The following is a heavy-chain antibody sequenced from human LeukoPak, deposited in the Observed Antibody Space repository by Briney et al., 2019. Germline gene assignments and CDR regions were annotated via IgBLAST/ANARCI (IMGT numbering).Heavy chain of an antibody. J-gene: IGHJ4*02. CDR3: AKDRDNYGSFDY. CDR1: GFTFSSYG. D-gene: IGHD3-10*01. Sequence: GGSLRLSCATSGFTFSSYGMNWVRQAPGKGLEWVAFIRFDGSFKYYADSVKGRFTISRDNSKNTLYLQMNSLRTEDTAVYYCAKDRDNYGSFDYWGQGTLVTVSS. CDR2: IRFDGSFK. V-gene: IGHV3-30*02.